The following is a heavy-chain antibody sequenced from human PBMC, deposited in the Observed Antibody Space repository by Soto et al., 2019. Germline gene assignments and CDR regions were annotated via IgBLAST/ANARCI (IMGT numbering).Heavy chain of an antibody. D-gene: IGHD3-22*01. Sequence: ASVKVSCKASGYTFTGYYMHWVRQAPGQGLEWMGWINPNSGGTNYAQKFQGWVTMTRDTSISTAYMELSRLRSDDTAVYYCARAPNYYDSSVASWGFDPWGQGTLVTVSS. CDR2: INPNSGGT. V-gene: IGHV1-2*04. J-gene: IGHJ5*02. CDR3: ARAPNYYDSSVASWGFDP. CDR1: GYTFTGYY.